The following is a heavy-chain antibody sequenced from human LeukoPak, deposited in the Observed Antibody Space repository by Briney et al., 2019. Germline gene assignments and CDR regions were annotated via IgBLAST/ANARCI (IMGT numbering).Heavy chain of an antibody. J-gene: IGHJ4*02. CDR2: IYHSGST. CDR1: GGSISSGGYY. V-gene: IGHV4-30-2*01. Sequence: SETLSLTCTVSGGSISSGGYYWSWIRQPPGKGLEWIGYIYHSGSTYYNPSLKSRVTISVDRSKNQFSLKLSSVTAADTAVYYCARAAGGGILEWLFYFDYWGQGTLVTVSS. D-gene: IGHD3-3*01. CDR3: ARAAGGGILEWLFYFDY.